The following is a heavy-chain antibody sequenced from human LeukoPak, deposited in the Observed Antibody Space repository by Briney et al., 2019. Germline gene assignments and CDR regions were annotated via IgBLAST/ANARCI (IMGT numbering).Heavy chain of an antibody. D-gene: IGHD4-17*01. CDR3: ARETVGKVRGDATPWFDP. CDR1: GGTFSSYA. Sequence: GASVKVSCKASGGTFSSYAISWVRQAPGQGLEWMGGIIPIFGTANYAQKFQGRVTITTDESTSTAYMELSSLRSEDTAAYYCARETVGKVRGDATPWFDPWGQGTLVTVSS. CDR2: IIPIFGTA. V-gene: IGHV1-69*05. J-gene: IGHJ5*02.